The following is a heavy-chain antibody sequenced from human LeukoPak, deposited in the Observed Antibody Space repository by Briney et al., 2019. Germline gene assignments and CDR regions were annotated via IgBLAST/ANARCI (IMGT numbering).Heavy chain of an antibody. CDR1: GSTFSNYA. CDR2: ITGSGGNT. D-gene: IGHD6-25*01. Sequence: GGSLRLSCAASGSTFSNYAMSWVRQAPGKGLEWVSAITGSGGNTYYADSVKGRFTISRDNSKNTLYLQMNSLRAEDTAVYYCAREGRRLDAFDIWGQGTMVTVSS. J-gene: IGHJ3*02. V-gene: IGHV3-23*01. CDR3: AREGRRLDAFDI.